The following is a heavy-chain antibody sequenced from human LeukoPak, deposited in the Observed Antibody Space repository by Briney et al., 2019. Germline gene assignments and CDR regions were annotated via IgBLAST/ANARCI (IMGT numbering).Heavy chain of an antibody. CDR1: GGSISSYY. CDR2: IYTSGST. CDR3: ASSAAAGTTIWFDP. V-gene: IGHV4-4*07. J-gene: IGHJ5*02. Sequence: SETLSLTCTVSGGSISSYYWSWIRQPAGKGLEWIGRIYTSGSTNYNPSLKSRVTMSVDTSKNQFSLKLSSVTAADTAVYYCASSAAAGTTIWFDPWGQGTLVTVSS. D-gene: IGHD6-13*01.